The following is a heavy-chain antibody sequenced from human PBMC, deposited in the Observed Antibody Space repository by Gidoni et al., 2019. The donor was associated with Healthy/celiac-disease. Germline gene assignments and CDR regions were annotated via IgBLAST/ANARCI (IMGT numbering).Heavy chain of an antibody. V-gene: IGHV4-39*01. CDR1: GGSISSSSYY. Sequence: QLQLQESGPGLVKPSETLSLTCTVSGGSISSSSYYWGWIRQPPGKGLEWIGSIYYSGSTYYNPSLKSRVTISVDTSKNQFSLKLSSVTAADTAVYYCASGSRDYYDSTQGWFDPWGQGTLVTVSS. J-gene: IGHJ5*02. D-gene: IGHD3-22*01. CDR2: IYYSGST. CDR3: ASGSRDYYDSTQGWFDP.